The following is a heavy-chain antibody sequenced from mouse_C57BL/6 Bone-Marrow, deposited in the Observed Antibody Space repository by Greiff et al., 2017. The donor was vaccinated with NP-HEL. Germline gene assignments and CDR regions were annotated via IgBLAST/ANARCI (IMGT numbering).Heavy chain of an antibody. CDR2: IYPGDGDT. CDR3: ARNTTVSYYFDY. J-gene: IGHJ2*01. V-gene: IGHV1-80*01. Sequence: VQLQQSGAELVKPGASVKISCKASGYAFSSYWMNWVKQRPGKGLEWIGQIYPGDGDTNYNGKFKGKATLTADKSSSTAYMQLSSLTSEDSAVYFCARNTTVSYYFDYWGQGTTLTVSS. CDR1: GYAFSSYW. D-gene: IGHD1-1*01.